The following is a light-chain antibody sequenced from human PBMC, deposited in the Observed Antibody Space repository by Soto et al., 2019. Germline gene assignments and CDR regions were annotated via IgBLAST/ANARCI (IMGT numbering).Light chain of an antibody. CDR1: QSVNTY. CDR3: RHRSTWPHT. Sequence: DIVLTQSPATLSLSPGEGATLSCRASQSVNTYLAWYQQKTGQAPRLLIYDASNRATGIPARFSGTGSGTDFTLAISSLEPEDFAFDYWRHRSTWPHTFGPGTKVEI. J-gene: IGKJ3*01. CDR2: DAS. V-gene: IGKV3-11*01.